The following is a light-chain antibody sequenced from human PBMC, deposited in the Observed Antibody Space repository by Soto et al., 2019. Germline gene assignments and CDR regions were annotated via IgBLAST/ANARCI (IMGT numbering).Light chain of an antibody. J-gene: IGLJ3*02. CDR3: ASGDDSLDGPWL. CDR1: NSNIGSHA. Sequence: QSVLTQPPSASGTPGQGVNISCSGSNSNIGSHAVNWYQQLPGMAPRLLIYNTNRRHPGVPDRFSASKPGMSASLAISGLQVDDEADYFCASGDDSLDGPWLFGGGTKLTVL. CDR2: NTN. V-gene: IGLV1-44*01.